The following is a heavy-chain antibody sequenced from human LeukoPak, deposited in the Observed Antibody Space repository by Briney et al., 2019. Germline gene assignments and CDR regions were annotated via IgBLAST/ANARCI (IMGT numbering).Heavy chain of an antibody. J-gene: IGHJ4*02. V-gene: IGHV5-51*01. CDR2: IYPGDSDT. CDR1: GYSLTSYW. CDR3: ARGPNYYGSGSYPTANDY. Sequence: GESLKISCKGSGYSLTSYWIGWVRQMPGKGLEWMGIIYPGDSDTRYRPSFQGQVTISADKSISTAYLQWSSLKASDTAMYYCARGPNYYGSGSYPTANDYWGQGTLVTVSS. D-gene: IGHD3-10*01.